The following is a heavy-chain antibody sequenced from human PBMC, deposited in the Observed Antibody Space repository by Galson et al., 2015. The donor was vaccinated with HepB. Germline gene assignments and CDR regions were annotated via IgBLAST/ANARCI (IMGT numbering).Heavy chain of an antibody. J-gene: IGHJ5*02. CDR3: ARDRGWLDT. CDR1: GFTFSSYW. D-gene: IGHD3-10*01. V-gene: IGHV3-74*01. Sequence: SLRLSCAASGFTFSSYWMYWVRQAPGKGLVWVSRINSDGSRTNYADSVKGRFTISRDNAKNTLYLQMNSLRAEDTAVYYRARDRGWLDTWGQGTLVTVSS. CDR2: INSDGSRT.